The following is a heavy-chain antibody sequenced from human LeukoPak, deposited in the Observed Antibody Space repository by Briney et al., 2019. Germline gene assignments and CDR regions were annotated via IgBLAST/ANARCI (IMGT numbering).Heavy chain of an antibody. CDR3: ARVDYGDYGHVDY. D-gene: IGHD4-17*01. J-gene: IGHJ4*02. CDR2: ITPNSGGT. V-gene: IGHV1-2*02. Sequence: GASEKVSFKGSGYSVTCYYMHWGRQAPGQGREWEGWITPNSGGTTYAQRFQGRVTMTWDTSISTAYMELSRLRSDDTAMYYCARVDYGDYGHVDYWGQGTLVTVSS. CDR1: GYSVTCYY.